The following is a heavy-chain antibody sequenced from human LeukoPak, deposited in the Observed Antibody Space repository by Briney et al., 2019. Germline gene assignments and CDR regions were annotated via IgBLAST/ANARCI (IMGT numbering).Heavy chain of an antibody. V-gene: IGHV4-4*07. J-gene: IGHJ4*02. CDR3: ARGLYRGGDY. CDR1: GASISGNY. D-gene: IGHD3-16*01. CDR2: IHSSGRT. Sequence: SETLSLTCTVSGASISGNYWIWIRQPAGKGLECIGRIHSSGRTNYNPSLASRVTMSVDTSKNQFSLNLSSVIAADTAVYYCARGLYRGGDYWGQGILVTVSP.